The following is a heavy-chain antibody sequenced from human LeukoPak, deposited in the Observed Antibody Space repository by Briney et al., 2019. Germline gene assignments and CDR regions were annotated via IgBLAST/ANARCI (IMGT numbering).Heavy chain of an antibody. Sequence: GGSLRLSCAASGFTFNNFAISWVRQAPGKGLEWVSAMSGSGGTTVYADPVKGRFTISRDISKNTLYLQMNSLRAEDTAIYYCAKRNEINTIFGMVINFMDVWGKGTTVTVSS. CDR2: MSGSGGTT. J-gene: IGHJ6*03. CDR1: GFTFNNFA. CDR3: AKRNEINTIFGMVINFMDV. D-gene: IGHD3-3*01. V-gene: IGHV3-23*01.